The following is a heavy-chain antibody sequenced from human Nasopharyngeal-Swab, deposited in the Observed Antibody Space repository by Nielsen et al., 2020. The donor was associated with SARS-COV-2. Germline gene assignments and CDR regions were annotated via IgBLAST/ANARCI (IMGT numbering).Heavy chain of an antibody. V-gene: IGHV3-7*01. Sequence: GESLKISCAASGFTFSSYWMSWVRQAPGKGLEWAANIKQDGSDQYYVDSVKGRFTISRDNAKNSLYLQMNSLRAEDTAVYYCARGTWYSSSGASYYYYYGMDVWGQGTTVTVSS. CDR2: IKQDGSDQ. J-gene: IGHJ6*02. CDR1: GFTFSSYW. D-gene: IGHD6-13*01. CDR3: ARGTWYSSSGASYYYYYGMDV.